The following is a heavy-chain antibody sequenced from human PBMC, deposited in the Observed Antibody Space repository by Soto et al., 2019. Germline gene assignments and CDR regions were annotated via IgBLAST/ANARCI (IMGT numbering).Heavy chain of an antibody. V-gene: IGHV4-39*01. D-gene: IGHD4-4*01. CDR1: GGSISSSSYY. Sequence: SETLSLTCTVSGGSISSSSYYWGWIRQPPGKGLEWIGSIYYSGSTYYNPSLKSRVTISVDTSKNQFSLKLSSVTAADTAVYYCASQRMTTVDYYYYGMDVWGQGTTVTVAS. CDR3: ASQRMTTVDYYYYGMDV. CDR2: IYYSGST. J-gene: IGHJ6*02.